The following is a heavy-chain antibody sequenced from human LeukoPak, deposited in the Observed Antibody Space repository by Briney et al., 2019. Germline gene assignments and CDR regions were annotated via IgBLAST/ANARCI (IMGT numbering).Heavy chain of an antibody. CDR2: ISSSSSTI. D-gene: IGHD1-26*01. J-gene: IGHJ4*02. CDR1: GFTFSSYS. CDR3: ASTPSTGGSYFSHFAY. Sequence: PGGSLRLSCAASGFTFSSYSMNWVRQAPGKGLEWVSYISSSSSTIYYADSVKGRFTISRDNAKNSLYLQMNRLRADDPAVVFCASTPSTGGSYFSHFAYGGRGPLVPVSS. V-gene: IGHV3-48*01.